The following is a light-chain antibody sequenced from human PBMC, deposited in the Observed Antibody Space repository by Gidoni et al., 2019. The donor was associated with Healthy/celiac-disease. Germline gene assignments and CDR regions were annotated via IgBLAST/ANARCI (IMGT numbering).Light chain of an antibody. CDR2: QDS. V-gene: IGLV3-1*01. CDR1: KLGDKY. Sequence: SYELTQPPSVSVSPGQTASITCSGDKLGDKYACWYQQKPGQSPVLVIYQDSKRPSGIPERFSGSNSGNTATLTISGTQAMDEADYYCQAWDSSTAAVVFGGXXKLTVL. CDR3: QAWDSSTAAVV. J-gene: IGLJ2*01.